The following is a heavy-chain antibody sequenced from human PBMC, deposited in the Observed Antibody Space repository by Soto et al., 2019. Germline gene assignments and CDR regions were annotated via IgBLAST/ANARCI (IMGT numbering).Heavy chain of an antibody. J-gene: IGHJ4*02. D-gene: IGHD2-15*01. CDR1: GGSFSGYY. Sequence: PSETLSLTCAVYGGSFSGYYWSWIRQPPGKGLEWIGEINHSGSTNYNPSLKSRVTMSVDTSKNQFSLKLSSVTAADTAVYYCARGLRAYGGHPYFDSSGPGTLVTVSS. CDR2: INHSGST. CDR3: ARGLRAYGGHPYFDS. V-gene: IGHV4-34*01.